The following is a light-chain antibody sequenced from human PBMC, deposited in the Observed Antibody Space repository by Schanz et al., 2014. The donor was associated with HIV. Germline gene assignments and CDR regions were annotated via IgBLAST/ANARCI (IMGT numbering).Light chain of an antibody. J-gene: IGKJ4*01. CDR2: DAS. V-gene: IGKV3-15*01. CDR3: QQYKDWPPLN. Sequence: ETVMTQSPATLSVSPGERATLSCRASQSVSTKLAWYQQKPGQPPRLLIYDASTRASATPARFSGSGSGTEFSINISSLQSEDFAVYYCQQYKDWPPLNFGGGSKVEIK. CDR1: QSVSTK.